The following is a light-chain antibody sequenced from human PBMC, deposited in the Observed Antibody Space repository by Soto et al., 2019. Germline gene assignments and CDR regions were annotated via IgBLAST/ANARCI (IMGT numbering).Light chain of an antibody. J-gene: IGLJ2*01. CDR3: SSYAGSNTLVV. CDR2: EGS. V-gene: IGLV2-23*01. Sequence: QSALTQPGSVSGSPGQSITISCSGTSNDIGSYNLVSWYQQHPGKAPKLMIFEGSRLPSGVSSRFSGSKSGNTASLTISGLRPEDEADYYCSSYAGSNTLVVFGGGTKLTVL. CDR1: SNDIGSYNL.